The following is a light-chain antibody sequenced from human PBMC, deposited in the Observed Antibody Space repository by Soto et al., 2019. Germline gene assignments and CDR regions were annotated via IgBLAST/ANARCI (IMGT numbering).Light chain of an antibody. CDR2: AAS. V-gene: IGKV1-39*01. J-gene: IGKJ1*01. CDR1: QGISSY. Sequence: DIQMTQSPSALSGSVGDRLTISCRMSQGISSYLAWYQQKPGKAPELLIYAASSLQGGVPSRFSGVGSGTDFTLTISSLKSEDLATYYGQQRYDFTWTFGQGTKVDIK. CDR3: QQRYDFTWT.